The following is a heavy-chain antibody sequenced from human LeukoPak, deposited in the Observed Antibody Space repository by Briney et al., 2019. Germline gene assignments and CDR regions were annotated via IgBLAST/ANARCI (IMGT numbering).Heavy chain of an antibody. CDR1: GGTFSSYA. CDR3: ARERVPDYYDSSGYYDMVTFPNDY. V-gene: IGHV1-69*04. Sequence: ASVKVSCTASGGTFSSYAISWVRQAPGQGLEWMGRIIPILGIANYAQKFQGRVTITADKSTSTAYMELSSLRSEDTAVYYCARERVPDYYDSSGYYDMVTFPNDYWGQGTLVTVSS. D-gene: IGHD3-22*01. J-gene: IGHJ4*02. CDR2: IIPILGIA.